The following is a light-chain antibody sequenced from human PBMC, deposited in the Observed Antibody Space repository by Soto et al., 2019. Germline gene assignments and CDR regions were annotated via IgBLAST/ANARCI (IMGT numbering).Light chain of an antibody. CDR2: LGS. CDR3: KQAQQTLPLT. CDR1: QSLLHSNGYKY. Sequence: DIVMTQSPLSLPVTPGEPASISCRSSQSLLHSNGYKYLDWYLEKPGQSPQLLISLGSNRASGVNDRFSVSESGTDFTPNIRRVEAEDVGVYYCKQAQQTLPLTFGQGTKVEIK. V-gene: IGKV2-28*01. J-gene: IGKJ1*01.